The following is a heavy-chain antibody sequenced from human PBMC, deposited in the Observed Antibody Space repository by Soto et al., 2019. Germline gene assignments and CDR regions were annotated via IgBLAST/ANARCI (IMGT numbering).Heavy chain of an antibody. V-gene: IGHV3-23*04. J-gene: IGHJ4*02. CDR2: ISGSGDPT. Sequence: EVRLVESGGGLVQPGGSLRLSCAASGITISNYPMSWVRQAPGKGLDWVSGISGSGDPTYYADSAKARFTISKDISKNALFLHMDSLRVDDSALYLCVKDDGAYPSTAPHWGQGTLVTVS. CDR3: VKDDGAYPSTAPH. D-gene: IGHD4-17*01. CDR1: GITISNYP.